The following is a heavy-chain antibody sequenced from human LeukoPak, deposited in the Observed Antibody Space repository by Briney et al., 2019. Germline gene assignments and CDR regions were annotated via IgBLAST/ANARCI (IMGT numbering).Heavy chain of an antibody. CDR3: AREELGGTDY. CDR1: GFTVSSNY. V-gene: IGHV3-21*01. J-gene: IGHJ4*02. D-gene: IGHD7-27*01. Sequence: GGSLRLSCAASGFTVSSNYMSWVRQAPGKGLEWVSSISSSSSYIYYADSVKGRFTISRDNAKNSLYLQMNSLRAEDTAVYYCAREELGGTDYWGQGTLVTVSS. CDR2: ISSSSSYI.